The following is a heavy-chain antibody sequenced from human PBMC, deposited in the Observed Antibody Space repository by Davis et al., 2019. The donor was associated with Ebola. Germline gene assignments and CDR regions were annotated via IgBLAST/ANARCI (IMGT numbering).Heavy chain of an antibody. Sequence: GESLKISCAASGFTFSSYAMTWVRQTPGKGLEWVSVISGSGGRTYYADSVKGRFTISRDNAKNSLYLQMNSLRAEDTAVYYCARDRDTYYDILTGYQYFDYWGQGTLVTVSS. D-gene: IGHD3-9*01. V-gene: IGHV3-23*01. CDR1: GFTFSSYA. CDR2: ISGSGGRT. J-gene: IGHJ4*02. CDR3: ARDRDTYYDILTGYQYFDY.